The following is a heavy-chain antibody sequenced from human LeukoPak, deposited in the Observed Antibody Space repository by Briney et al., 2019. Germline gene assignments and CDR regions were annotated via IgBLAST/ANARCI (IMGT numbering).Heavy chain of an antibody. CDR3: ARDCSGGSCYPDFDY. D-gene: IGHD2-15*01. CDR2: IIPIFGIA. Sequence: SVKLSCTASGGTFSSYAISWVRQAPGQGLEWMGRIIPIFGIANYAQKFQGRVTITADKSTSTAYMELSSLRSEDTAVYYCARDCSGGSCYPDFDYWGQGTLVTVSS. CDR1: GGTFSSYA. J-gene: IGHJ4*02. V-gene: IGHV1-69*04.